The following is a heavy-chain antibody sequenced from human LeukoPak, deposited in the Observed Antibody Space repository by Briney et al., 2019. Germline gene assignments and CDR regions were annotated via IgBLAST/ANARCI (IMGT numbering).Heavy chain of an antibody. D-gene: IGHD2-2*01. CDR1: GFTFSSYS. CDR3: ARGRVVPAAMDYYYMDV. Sequence: GGSLRLSCAASGFTFSSYSMNWVRQAPGKGLEWVSSISSSSSYIYYADSVKGRFTISRDNAKNSLYLQMNSLRAEDTAVYYCARGRVVPAAMDYYYMDVWGKGTTVTVSS. J-gene: IGHJ6*03. CDR2: ISSSSSYI. V-gene: IGHV3-21*01.